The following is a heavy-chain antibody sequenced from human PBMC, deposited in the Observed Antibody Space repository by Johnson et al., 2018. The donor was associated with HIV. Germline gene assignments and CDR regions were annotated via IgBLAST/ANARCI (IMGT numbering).Heavy chain of an antibody. Sequence: VQLVESGGGVVQPGRSLILSCAASTFTFSNYAMNWVRQAPGKGLEWVSAITGSGGSRFYADSVQGRFTISRDNSKNTVYLQMNSLRAEDTAVYYCARGYILTGYSGAFDMWGQGTMVTVSS. J-gene: IGHJ3*02. D-gene: IGHD3-9*01. CDR3: ARGYILTGYSGAFDM. V-gene: IGHV3-23*04. CDR1: TFTFSNYA. CDR2: ITGSGGSR.